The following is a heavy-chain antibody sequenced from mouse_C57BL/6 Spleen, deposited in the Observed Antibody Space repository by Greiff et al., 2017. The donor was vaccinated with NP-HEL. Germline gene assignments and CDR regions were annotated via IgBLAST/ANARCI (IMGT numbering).Heavy chain of an antibody. CDR1: GFNIKDYY. Sequence: EVQLQQSGAELVKPGASVKLSCTASGFNIKDYYMHWVKQRTEQGLEWIGRIDPEDGETKYAPTFQGKATITADTSSNTAYLQLSSRTAEDTAVYYCASLRARYFDVWGTGTTVTVSS. CDR2: IDPEDGET. V-gene: IGHV14-2*01. J-gene: IGHJ1*03. CDR3: ASLRARYFDV. D-gene: IGHD1-1*01.